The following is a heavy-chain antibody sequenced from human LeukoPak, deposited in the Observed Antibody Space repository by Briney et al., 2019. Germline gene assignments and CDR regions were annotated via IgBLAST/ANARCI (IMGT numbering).Heavy chain of an antibody. CDR1: GLTVSTNY. Sequence: GGSLRLSCAASGLTVSTNYMTWVRQAPGKGLEWVSIIHSDGSTYYADSVKGRFTISRDNYKNTLYLQMNSLRGEDTAMYYCARDLDYFDSSGSRRRRNYFDYWGQGTLVTVSS. V-gene: IGHV3-53*01. D-gene: IGHD3-22*01. J-gene: IGHJ4*02. CDR3: ARDLDYFDSSGSRRRRNYFDY. CDR2: IHSDGST.